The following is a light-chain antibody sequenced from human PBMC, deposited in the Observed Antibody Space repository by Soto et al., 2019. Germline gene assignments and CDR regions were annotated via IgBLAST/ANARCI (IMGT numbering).Light chain of an antibody. CDR3: SSYAGSNTYV. CDR2: EVS. CDR1: SSDVGGYNY. Sequence: QSALTQPPSASRSPGQSVTISCTRTSSDVGGYNYVSWYQQHPGKAPKLMIYEVSKRPSGVPDRFSGSKSGNTASLTVSGLQAEDEADYYCSSYAGSNTYVFGTGTKLTVL. J-gene: IGLJ1*01. V-gene: IGLV2-8*02.